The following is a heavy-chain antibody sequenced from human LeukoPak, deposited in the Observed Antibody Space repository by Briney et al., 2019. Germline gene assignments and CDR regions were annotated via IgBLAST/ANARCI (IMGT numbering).Heavy chain of an antibody. CDR3: ARAGGSESFDI. V-gene: IGHV3-33*01. Sequence: LEWVAVIYYDGYNRYYGDSVKGRFTISRDNSKNMMYLQMDSVSPEDTAVYYCARAGGSESFDIWGPGTMVTVSS. CDR2: IYYDGYNR. J-gene: IGHJ3*02. D-gene: IGHD3-10*01.